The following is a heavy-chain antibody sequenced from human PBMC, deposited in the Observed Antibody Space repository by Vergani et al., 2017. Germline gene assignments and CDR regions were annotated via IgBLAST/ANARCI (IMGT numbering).Heavy chain of an antibody. Sequence: QVQLQESGPGLVKPSQTLSLTCTVSGGSISSGGYYWSWIRQHPGKGLEWIGEINHSGSTNYKPSLKSRVTISVDTSKNQFSLKLSSVTAADTAVYYCARVSGWYGIVVVPTAPPIYYYYYMDVWGKGTTVTVSS. D-gene: IGHD2-2*01. CDR1: GGSISSGGYY. CDR2: INHSGST. V-gene: IGHV4-31*03. J-gene: IGHJ6*03. CDR3: ARVSGWYGIVVVPTAPPIYYYYYMDV.